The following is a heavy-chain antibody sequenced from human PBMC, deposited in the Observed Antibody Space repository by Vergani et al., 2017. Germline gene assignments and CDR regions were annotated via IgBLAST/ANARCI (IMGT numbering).Heavy chain of an antibody. CDR3: AREGVPRCCIVGAPDF. CDR1: GFTFSNYG. J-gene: IGHJ4*02. D-gene: IGHD1-26*01. V-gene: IGHV3-30*02. CDR2: IRYDGSNT. Sequence: QVQLVESGGGVVQPGGSLRLSCGASGFTFSNYGMHWVRQAPGKGLEWVTFIRYDGSNTYYADSVKGRFTISRDNSKNTMFLQMNNLRAEDTAVYYCAREGVPRCCIVGAPDFWGQGTQVTVSS.